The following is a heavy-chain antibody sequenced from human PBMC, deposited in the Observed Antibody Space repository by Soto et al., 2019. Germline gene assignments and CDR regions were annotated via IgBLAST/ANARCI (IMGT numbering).Heavy chain of an antibody. CDR2: INHSGST. V-gene: IGHV4-34*01. CDR1: GGSFSGYY. Sequence: QVQLQQWGAGLLKPSETLSLTCAVYGGSFSGYYWSWIRQPPGKGLEWIGEINHSGSTNYNPSLKSRVTISVDTSMNQFSLKLSSVTSADTAVYYCARGRRYSTSWYPFDYWGQGTLVTVSS. CDR3: ARGRRYSTSWYPFDY. D-gene: IGHD6-13*01. J-gene: IGHJ4*02.